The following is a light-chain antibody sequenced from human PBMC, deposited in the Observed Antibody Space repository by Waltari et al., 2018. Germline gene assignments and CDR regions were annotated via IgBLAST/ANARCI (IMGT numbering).Light chain of an antibody. CDR3: QQYFNYPRT. Sequence: AFRMTQSPSSLSASTGDRVTITCRASQSLSNYLAWFQQRPGKAPKLLIYEASTLQRGVPSRFSGSGSGTDFTLTITSLQSDDFATYYCQQYFNYPRTFGQGTRVEIE. J-gene: IGKJ1*01. CDR2: EAS. V-gene: IGKV1-8*01. CDR1: QSLSNY.